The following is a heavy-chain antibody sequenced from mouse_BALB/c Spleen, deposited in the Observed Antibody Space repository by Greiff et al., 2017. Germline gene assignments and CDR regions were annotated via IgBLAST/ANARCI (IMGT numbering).Heavy chain of an antibody. CDR3: ARDAGNFDAMDY. J-gene: IGHJ4*01. Sequence: VKLMESGPGLVAPSQSLSITCTVSGFSLTSYGVHWVRQPPGKGLEWLGVIWAGGSTNYNSALMSRLSISKDNSKSQVFLKMNSLQTDDTAMYYCARDAGNFDAMDYWGQGTSVTVSS. CDR1: GFSLTSYG. CDR2: IWAGGST. D-gene: IGHD2-1*01. V-gene: IGHV2-9*02.